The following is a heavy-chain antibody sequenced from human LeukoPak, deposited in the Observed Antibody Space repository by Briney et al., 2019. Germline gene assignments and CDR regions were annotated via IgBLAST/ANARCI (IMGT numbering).Heavy chain of an antibody. V-gene: IGHV3-15*01. CDR3: TTGVVVAAAFDY. J-gene: IGHJ4*02. CDR1: GFTFSNAW. CDR2: IKSKTDGGTT. D-gene: IGHD2-15*01. Sequence: GGSLRLSCAASGFTFSNAWMSWVRQAPGKGLKWVGRIKSKTDGGTTDYAAPVKGRFTISRDDSKNTLYLQMNSLKTEDTAVYYCTTGVVVAAAFDYWGQGTLVTVSS.